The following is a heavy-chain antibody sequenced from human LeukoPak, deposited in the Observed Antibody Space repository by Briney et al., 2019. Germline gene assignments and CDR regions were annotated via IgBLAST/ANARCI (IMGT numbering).Heavy chain of an antibody. V-gene: IGHV4-31*03. CDR2: IYYTGSV. CDR1: GASITTGGYY. Sequence: KTSETLSLTCTISGASITTGGYYWTWIRQPPGEGLEWIGYIYYTGSVDYNASLKSRLTISLDTSKNRFSLKLNSVTAADTAVYYCARDHSYYFGSQTSTLDVWGQGTAVTVSS. J-gene: IGHJ6*02. D-gene: IGHD3-10*01. CDR3: ARDHSYYFGSQTSTLDV.